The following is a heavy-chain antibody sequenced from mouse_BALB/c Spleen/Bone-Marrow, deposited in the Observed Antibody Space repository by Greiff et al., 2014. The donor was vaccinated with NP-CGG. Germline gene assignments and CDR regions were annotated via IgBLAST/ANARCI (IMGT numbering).Heavy chain of an antibody. CDR3: ERDYDSGLAY. CDR1: GYTFTDYA. Sequence: VQLQQSGAELVRPGVSVKISCKGSGYTFTDYAMHWVKQSHAKSLEWIGVISTYYGDASYNQKFKGKATMTVDKSSSTAYMELARLTSEDPATYSLERDYDSGLAYWGQGTLVMASA. D-gene: IGHD2-4*01. CDR2: ISTYYGDA. J-gene: IGHJ3*01. V-gene: IGHV1S137*01.